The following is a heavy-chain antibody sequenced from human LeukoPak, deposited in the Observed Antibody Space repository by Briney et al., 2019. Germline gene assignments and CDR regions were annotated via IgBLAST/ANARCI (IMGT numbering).Heavy chain of an antibody. CDR3: AKDVLLWFGEFNDAFDI. V-gene: IGHV3-23*01. CDR1: GFTFSSYA. J-gene: IGHJ3*02. CDR2: ISGSGGST. D-gene: IGHD3-10*01. Sequence: GGSLRLSCAASGFTFSSYAMSWVRQAPGKGLEWVSAISGSGGSTYYADSVKGRFTISRDNSKNTLYLQMNSLRAEDTAVYYCAKDVLLWFGEFNDAFDIWGQGTMVTVSS.